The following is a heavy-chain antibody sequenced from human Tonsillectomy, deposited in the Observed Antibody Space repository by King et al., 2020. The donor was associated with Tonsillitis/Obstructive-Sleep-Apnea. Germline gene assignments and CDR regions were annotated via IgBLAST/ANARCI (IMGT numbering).Heavy chain of an antibody. D-gene: IGHD3-3*01. J-gene: IGHJ5*02. CDR2: IYCDDDK. V-gene: IGHV2-5*02. CDR3: ANSSLSYDFWSAYYIGCFDP. CDR1: GFSLSTSGVG. Sequence: ITLKESGPTLVKPTQTLTLTCTFSGFSLSTSGVGVGWIRQPPGKALECLALIYCDDDKSYSPSLKSRITITKDTSKNQVVLTMTNMDPVDTATYYCANSSLSYDFWSAYYIGCFDPWGQGTLVTVSS.